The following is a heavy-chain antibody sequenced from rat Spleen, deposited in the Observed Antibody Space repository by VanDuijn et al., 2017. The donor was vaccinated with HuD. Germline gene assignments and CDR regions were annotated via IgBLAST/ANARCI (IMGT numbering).Heavy chain of an antibody. D-gene: IGHD1-12*02. Sequence: QVQLKESGPDLVQPSQTLSPTCTVSGFSLTSYGVSWVRQPPGKGLEWIAAISSGGIPYYNSVIKSRLSINRDTSKSKVLLKMNRLQTEDTAMYFCARSGYYYDGTYYSDYWGQGVMVTVSS. CDR2: ISSGGIP. CDR3: ARSGYYYDGTYYSDY. CDR1: GFSLTSYG. V-gene: IGHV2S8*01. J-gene: IGHJ2*01.